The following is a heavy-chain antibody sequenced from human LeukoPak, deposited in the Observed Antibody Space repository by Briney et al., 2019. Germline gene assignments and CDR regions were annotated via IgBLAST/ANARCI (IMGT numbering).Heavy chain of an antibody. J-gene: IGHJ4*02. CDR2: ISAYNGNT. Sequence: GASVKVSCKASGYTFTSYGISWVRQAPGQGLEWMGWISAYNGNTNYAQKLQGRVTMTTDTSTSTAYMELRSLRSDDTAVYYCRRMTYDYVWEGENDYWGQGTLVTVSS. CDR1: GYTFTSYG. D-gene: IGHD3-16*01. CDR3: RRMTYDYVWEGENDY. V-gene: IGHV1-18*01.